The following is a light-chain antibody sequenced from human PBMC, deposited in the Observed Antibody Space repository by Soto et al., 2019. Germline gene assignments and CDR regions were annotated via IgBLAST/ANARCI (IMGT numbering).Light chain of an antibody. CDR1: QSVNFY. CDR3: QQYGDSPVT. V-gene: IGKV3-20*01. J-gene: IGKJ1*01. Sequence: ELVLTQSPGSLSLSPGERATLSCGASQSVNFYLAWYQQKPGQAPKLLISAASSRATDVPDRFSGSGSGTDFSLTISRLEPEDFAVYYCQQYGDSPVTFGQGTKV. CDR2: AAS.